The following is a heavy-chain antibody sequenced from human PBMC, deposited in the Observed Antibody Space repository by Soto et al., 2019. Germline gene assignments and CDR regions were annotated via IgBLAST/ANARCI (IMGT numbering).Heavy chain of an antibody. Sequence: GGSLRLSCAACGFTFGDYAMHWVRQAPGKGLEWVSGISWNSGSIGYADSVKGRFTISRDNAKNSLYLQMNSLRAEDAALYYCAKDRGVVVAASYGMDVWGQGTTVTVS. CDR1: GFTFGDYA. J-gene: IGHJ6*02. D-gene: IGHD2-15*01. CDR2: ISWNSGSI. CDR3: AKDRGVVVAASYGMDV. V-gene: IGHV3-9*01.